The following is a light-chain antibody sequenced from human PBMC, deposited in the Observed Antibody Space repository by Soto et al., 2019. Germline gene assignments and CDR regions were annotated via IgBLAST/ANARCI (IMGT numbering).Light chain of an antibody. J-gene: IGKJ1*01. CDR1: QSVSSN. V-gene: IGKV3-15*01. CDR3: QHQGT. CDR2: GAS. Sequence: EIVMPQSPATLAVSPGERATLSCRASQSVSSNLAWYQQKPGQAPRPLIYGASTRATGIPARFSGSGSGTEFTLTISSLQSEDFAVYYCQHQGTFGQGTKVDI.